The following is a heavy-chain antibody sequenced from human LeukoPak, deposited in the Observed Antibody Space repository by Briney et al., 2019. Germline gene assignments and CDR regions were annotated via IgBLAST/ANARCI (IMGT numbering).Heavy chain of an antibody. CDR3: AGEYCSGAACYKSFDY. D-gene: IGHD2-15*01. CDR1: GYTFTDYY. Sequence: GASVKVSCKASGYTFTDYYMHWVRQAPGQGLEWMGWLNPDSGASKSAQKFQGRVTMTRDTSISTAYMELSSLRAGDTALYFCAGEYCSGAACYKSFDYWGQGTLVTVS. V-gene: IGHV1-2*02. CDR2: LNPDSGAS. J-gene: IGHJ4*02.